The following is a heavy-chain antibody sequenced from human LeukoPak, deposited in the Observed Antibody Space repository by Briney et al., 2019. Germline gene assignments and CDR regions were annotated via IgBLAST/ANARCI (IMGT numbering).Heavy chain of an antibody. J-gene: IGHJ4*02. Sequence: ASVKVSCKASGGTFSSYAISWVRQAPGQGLEWMGGIIPIFGTANYAQKFQGRVTITADESTSTAYMGLSSLRSEDTAVYYCARDRGWRSSGYYLYYFDFWGQGTLVTVSS. CDR3: ARDRGWRSSGYYLYYFDF. D-gene: IGHD3-22*01. CDR2: IIPIFGTA. CDR1: GGTFSSYA. V-gene: IGHV1-69*13.